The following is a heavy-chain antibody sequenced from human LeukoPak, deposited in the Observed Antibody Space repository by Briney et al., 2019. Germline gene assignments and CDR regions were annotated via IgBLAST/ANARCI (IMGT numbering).Heavy chain of an antibody. CDR3: ARVGGEPDCSSGSRYVERYFDY. D-gene: IGHD2-15*01. CDR1: GGSFSGYY. CDR2: INHSGST. Sequence: PSETLSLTCAVYGGSFSGYYWCWIRQPPGKGLEWIGEINHSGSTNYNPSLKSRVTISVDTSKNQFSLKLSSVTAADTAVFYCARVGGEPDCSSGSRYVERYFDYWGQGTLVTVSS. V-gene: IGHV4-34*01. J-gene: IGHJ4*02.